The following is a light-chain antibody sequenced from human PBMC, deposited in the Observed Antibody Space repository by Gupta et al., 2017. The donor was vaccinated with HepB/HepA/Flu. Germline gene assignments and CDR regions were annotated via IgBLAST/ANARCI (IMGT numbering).Light chain of an antibody. Sequence: QSALTPPASVSGSPGQSITISCTGTSSDVGGYNYVSWYQQHPGKAPKLMIYDVINRPSGVSNRFSGSKSGNTASLTISGLLAEDEADYYCSSYTSSSTLMVFGGGTKLTVL. CDR2: DVI. V-gene: IGLV2-14*03. CDR3: SSYTSSSTLMV. CDR1: SSDVGGYNY. J-gene: IGLJ2*01.